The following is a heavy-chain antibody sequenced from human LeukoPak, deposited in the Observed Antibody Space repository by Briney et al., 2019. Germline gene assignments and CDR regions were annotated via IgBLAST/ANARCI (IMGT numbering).Heavy chain of an antibody. CDR2: IYHSGST. V-gene: IGHV4-38-2*02. J-gene: IGHJ4*02. CDR1: GYSISSGYY. Sequence: PSETLSLTCTVSGYSISSGYYRGWIRQPPGKGLEWIGSIYHSGSTYYNPSLKSRVTISVDTSKNQFSLKLSSVTAADTAVYYCAREGGYSYGYLLDYWGQGTLVTVSS. D-gene: IGHD5-18*01. CDR3: AREGGYSYGYLLDY.